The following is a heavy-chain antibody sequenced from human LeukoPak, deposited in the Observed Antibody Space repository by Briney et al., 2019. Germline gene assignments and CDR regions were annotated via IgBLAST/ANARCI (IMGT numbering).Heavy chain of an antibody. D-gene: IGHD6-6*01. Sequence: PSETLSLTCTVSGASISSGSYFWTWIRQPAGKGLEWIGHIYTSGSTTYNPSLKSRVTISVDTSRTQFSLMLSSVTAADTAVYYCARRPWPLYYSDYWGQGTLVTVSS. CDR2: IYTSGST. CDR1: GASISSGSYF. J-gene: IGHJ4*02. V-gene: IGHV4-61*09. CDR3: ARRPWPLYYSDY.